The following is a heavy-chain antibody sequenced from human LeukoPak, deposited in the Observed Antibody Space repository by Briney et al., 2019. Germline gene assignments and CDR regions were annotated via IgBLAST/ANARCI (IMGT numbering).Heavy chain of an antibody. CDR2: INPNSGGT. V-gene: IGHV1-2*02. D-gene: IGHD1-26*01. J-gene: IGHJ4*02. CDR3: ARGPMVGVTFYDY. CDR1: GYTFTAYY. Sequence: ASVKVSCKASGYTFTAYYVHWVRQAPGRGLEWRGWINPNSGGTNYAQKFQGSVTMTRDTSISTAYMELSSLRSDDMAMYYCARGPMVGVTFYDYWGQGTLVAVSS.